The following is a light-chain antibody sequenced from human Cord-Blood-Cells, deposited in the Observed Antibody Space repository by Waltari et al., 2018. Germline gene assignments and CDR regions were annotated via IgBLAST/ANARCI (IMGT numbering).Light chain of an antibody. Sequence: EIVLTQSPGTLSLSPGERATLSCRASQRVSSSYLAWYQQKPGQAPRLLIYGASSMATGIPDRFSGSGSGTDFTLTISRLEPEDFAVYYCQQYGSSPPFTFGPGTKVDIK. CDR1: QRVSSSY. V-gene: IGKV3-20*01. CDR3: QQYGSSPPFT. J-gene: IGKJ3*01. CDR2: GAS.